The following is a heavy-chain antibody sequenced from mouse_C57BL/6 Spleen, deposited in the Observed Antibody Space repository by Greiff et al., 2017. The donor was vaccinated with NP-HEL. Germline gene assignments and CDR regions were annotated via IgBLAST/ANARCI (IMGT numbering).Heavy chain of an antibody. V-gene: IGHV1-19*01. D-gene: IGHD2-4*01. CDR2: INPYNGGT. J-gene: IGHJ2*01. CDR3: ARRKSYDYDSDY. Sequence: EVQLQESGPVLVKPGASVKMSCKASGYTFTDYYMNWVKQSHGKSLEWIGVINPYNGGTSYNQKFKGKATLTVDKSSSTAYMELNSLTSEDSAVYYCARRKSYDYDSDYWGQGTTLTVSS. CDR1: GYTFTDYY.